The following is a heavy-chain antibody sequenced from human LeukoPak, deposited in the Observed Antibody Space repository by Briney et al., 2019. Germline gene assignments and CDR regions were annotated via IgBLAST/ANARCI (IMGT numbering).Heavy chain of an antibody. D-gene: IGHD4-17*01. CDR2: ISSSSTYI. V-gene: IGHV3-21*01. Sequence: GGSLRLSCAASGFTFSSYTMNWVRQAPGKGLEWVSSISSSSTYIYYADSVKGRFTISRDNAENSLFLQMNSLRAEDTAVYYCAQEEGTTVTTFDYWGQGTLVTVSS. J-gene: IGHJ4*02. CDR1: GFTFSSYT. CDR3: AQEEGTTVTTFDY.